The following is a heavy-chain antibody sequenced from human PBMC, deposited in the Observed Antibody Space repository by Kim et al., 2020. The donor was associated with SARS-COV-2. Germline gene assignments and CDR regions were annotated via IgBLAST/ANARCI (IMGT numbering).Heavy chain of an antibody. CDR3: ARGSGWAFDY. V-gene: IGHV1-3*04. Sequence: ASVKVSCKASGYTFINYVMHWVRQAPGQRPEWMGLISIGNANTKFSQKFQGRVTITRDTSASTAYMELTSLRSEDTAIYYCARGSGWAFDYWGQGTLITVAS. CDR1: GYTFINYV. D-gene: IGHD6-19*01. CDR2: ISIGNANT. J-gene: IGHJ4*02.